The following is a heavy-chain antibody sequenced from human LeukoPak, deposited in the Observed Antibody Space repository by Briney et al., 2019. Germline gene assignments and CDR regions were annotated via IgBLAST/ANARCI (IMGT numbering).Heavy chain of an antibody. Sequence: ASETLSLTCTVSGGSISSSSYYWGWIRQPPGKGLEWVSVIYSGGSTYYADSVKGRFTISRDNSKNTLYLQMNSLRAEDTAVYYCARGDRKIYGMDVWGQGTTVTVSS. V-gene: IGHV3-66*01. CDR3: ARGDRKIYGMDV. CDR2: IYSGGST. J-gene: IGHJ6*02. CDR1: GGSISSSSYY.